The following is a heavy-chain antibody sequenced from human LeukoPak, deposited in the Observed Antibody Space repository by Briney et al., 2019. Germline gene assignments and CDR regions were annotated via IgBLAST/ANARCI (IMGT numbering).Heavy chain of an antibody. CDR1: GFTFSSYG. CDR3: AKSVSLVTYFDY. Sequence: GGSLRLSCAASGFTFSSYGMHWVRQAPGKGLEWVAFIRYDGRNKYYADSVKGRFTISRDNSKNTLYLQMNSLRAEDTAVYYCAKSVSLVTYFDYWGQGTLVAVSS. D-gene: IGHD1-26*01. J-gene: IGHJ4*02. V-gene: IGHV3-30*02. CDR2: IRYDGRNK.